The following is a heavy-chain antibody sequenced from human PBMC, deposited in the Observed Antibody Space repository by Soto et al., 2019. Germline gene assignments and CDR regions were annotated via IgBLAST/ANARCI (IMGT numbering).Heavy chain of an antibody. CDR3: ASPSGPHRPFTFDY. Sequence: GPSVKVSCKASGGTFSSYAISWVRQAPGQGLEWMGGIIPIFGTANYAQKFQGRVTITADESTSTAYMELSSLRSEDTAVYYCASPSGPHRPFTFDYWGQGTLVTVSS. V-gene: IGHV1-69*13. CDR2: IIPIFGTA. D-gene: IGHD2-15*01. J-gene: IGHJ4*02. CDR1: GGTFSSYA.